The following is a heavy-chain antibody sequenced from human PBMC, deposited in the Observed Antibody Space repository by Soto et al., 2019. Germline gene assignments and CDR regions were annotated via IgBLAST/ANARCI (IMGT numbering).Heavy chain of an antibody. D-gene: IGHD3-22*01. CDR1: GFTFKDTW. CDR2: IKSKVNGGTT. J-gene: IGHJ4*01. CDR3: IKDSSRRTIVARFDH. Sequence: PGGSLRLSCAASGFTFKDTWINGFRQAPGKGLEWVGRIKSKVNGGTTDFAASVKGRFAISRDDSTHMVYLQMTSLKTEVTAIYSCIKDSSRRTIVARFDHWGHGTLVTV. V-gene: IGHV3-15*07.